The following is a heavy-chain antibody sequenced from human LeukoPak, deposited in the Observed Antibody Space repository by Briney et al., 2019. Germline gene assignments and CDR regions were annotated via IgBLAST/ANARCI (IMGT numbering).Heavy chain of an antibody. CDR1: GYTFTSHT. J-gene: IGHJ4*02. V-gene: IGHV1-3*04. D-gene: IGHD2-8*02. CDR2: INIGNGET. CDR3: VRDLGTGSFLFY. Sequence: GASVKVSCKASGYTFTSHTMHWVRQAPGQRPEWMGWINIGNGETIYSQRFQGRVTVTRDISATTAYMELTSLISEDTAIYYCVRDLGTGSFLFYWGQGTLVTVSS.